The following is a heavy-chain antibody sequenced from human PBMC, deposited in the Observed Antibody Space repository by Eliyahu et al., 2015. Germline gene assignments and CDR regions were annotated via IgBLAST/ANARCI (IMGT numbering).Heavy chain of an antibody. Sequence: QVQLQESGPGLVKPSETLSLTCTVSGGSISSXYWSWIRQPAGKGLEWIGRIYTSGSTTYNPSLKSRVTMSVDTSKNQFSLKLSSVTAADTAVYYCARGGHDYGDYGGLYWFDPWGQGTLVTVSS. D-gene: IGHD4-17*01. CDR2: IYTSGST. CDR1: GGSISSXY. CDR3: ARGGHDYGDYGGLYWFDP. V-gene: IGHV4-4*07. J-gene: IGHJ5*02.